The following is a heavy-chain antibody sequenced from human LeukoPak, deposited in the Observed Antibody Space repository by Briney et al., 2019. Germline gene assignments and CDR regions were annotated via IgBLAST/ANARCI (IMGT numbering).Heavy chain of an antibody. Sequence: ASVKVSCKASGYTFTSYDINWVRQATGQGLEWMGWISAYNGNTNYAQKLQGRVTMTTDTSTSTAYMELRSLRSDDTAVYYCARAPIRVAWFDPWGQGTLVTVSS. D-gene: IGHD2-21*01. J-gene: IGHJ5*02. CDR2: ISAYNGNT. CDR3: ARAPIRVAWFDP. CDR1: GYTFTSYD. V-gene: IGHV1-18*01.